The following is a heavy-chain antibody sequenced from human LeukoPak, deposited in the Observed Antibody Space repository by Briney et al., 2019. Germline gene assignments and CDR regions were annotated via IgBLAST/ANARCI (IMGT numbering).Heavy chain of an antibody. CDR1: GFTFSTYG. CDR3: ARDPLGTRPGFDY. J-gene: IGHJ4*02. V-gene: IGHV3-30*02. CDR2: IWYDGSNK. D-gene: IGHD1-1*01. Sequence: GGSLRLSCAASGFTFSTYGMHWVRQAPGRGLEWVAIIWYDGSNKYYVDSVKGRFTISRDNSKNTLYLQMNSLRAEDTAVYYCARDPLGTRPGFDYWGQGTLVTVSS.